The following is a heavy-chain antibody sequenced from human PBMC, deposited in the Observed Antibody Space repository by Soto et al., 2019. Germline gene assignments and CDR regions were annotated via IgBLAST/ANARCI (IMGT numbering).Heavy chain of an antibody. J-gene: IGHJ4*02. D-gene: IGHD6-13*01. V-gene: IGHV3-30-3*01. CDR2: ISYDGSNK. Sequence: QVQLVESGGGVVQPGRSLRLSCAASGFTFSSYAMHWVRQAPGKGLEWVAVISYDGSNKYYADSVKGRFTISRDNSKNTLYLQMNSLRAEDTAVYYCARESGYSSSHFDYWGQGTLVTVSS. CDR1: GFTFSSYA. CDR3: ARESGYSSSHFDY.